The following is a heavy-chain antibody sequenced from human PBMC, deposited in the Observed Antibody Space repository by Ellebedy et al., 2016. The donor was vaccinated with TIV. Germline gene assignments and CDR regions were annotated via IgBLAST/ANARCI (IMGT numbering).Heavy chain of an antibody. Sequence: PGGSLRLSCAASGFSVTSNYMNWVRQAPGKGLEWVSVIYSDGSTYYADSVKGRFTVSRDNSKNTLFLQMNSLRPDDTAVYYCAGYSSAPPKGDYWGQGTLVIVSS. V-gene: IGHV3-53*01. D-gene: IGHD2-15*01. CDR3: AGYSSAPPKGDY. CDR1: GFSVTSNY. J-gene: IGHJ4*02. CDR2: IYSDGST.